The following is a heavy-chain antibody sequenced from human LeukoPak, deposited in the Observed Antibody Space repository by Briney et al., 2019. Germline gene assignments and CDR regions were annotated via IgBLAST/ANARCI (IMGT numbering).Heavy chain of an antibody. V-gene: IGHV3-23*01. CDR3: AKDPSTGEDY. Sequence: GGSLRLPCAASGFTFTDFAMSWVRQAPGKGLEWVSTISGSGGSTYYADSVKGRFTISRDNSKNTLYLQMNSLRAEDTAVYYCAKDPSTGEDYWGQGTLVTVSS. CDR2: ISGSGGST. J-gene: IGHJ4*02. CDR1: GFTFTDFA. D-gene: IGHD3-10*01.